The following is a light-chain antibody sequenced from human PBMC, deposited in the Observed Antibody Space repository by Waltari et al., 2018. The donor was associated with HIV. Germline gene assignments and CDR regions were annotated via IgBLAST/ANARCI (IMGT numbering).Light chain of an antibody. CDR1: SSDVGSYNP. CDR3: CSYAGSNTFVV. Sequence: QSALTHPASVSGSPGQSINISCTGTSSDVGSYNPVSRYQQHPGKAPKVMIYEVSKWPSGVSNRFSGSKSGNTASLTISGLQAEDEADYYCCSYAGSNTFVVFGGGTKLTVL. J-gene: IGLJ2*01. CDR2: EVS. V-gene: IGLV2-23*02.